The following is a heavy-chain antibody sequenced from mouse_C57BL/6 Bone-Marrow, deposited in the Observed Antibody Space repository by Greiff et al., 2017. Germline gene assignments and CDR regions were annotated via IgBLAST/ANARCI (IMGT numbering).Heavy chain of an antibody. CDR3: ARGGGWLLRRFAY. CDR2: INPSTGGT. CDR1: GYSFTGYY. Sequence: VQLQQSGPELVKPGASVKISCKASGYSFTGYYMNWVKQSPEKSLEWIGEINPSTGGTTYNQKFKAKATLTVDKSSSTAYMQRKSLTSEDSAVYYCARGGGWLLRRFAYWGQGTLVTVSA. J-gene: IGHJ3*01. D-gene: IGHD2-3*01. V-gene: IGHV1-42*01.